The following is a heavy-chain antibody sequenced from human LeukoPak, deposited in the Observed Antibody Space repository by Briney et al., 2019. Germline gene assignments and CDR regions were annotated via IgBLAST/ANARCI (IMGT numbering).Heavy chain of an antibody. D-gene: IGHD6-25*01. CDR1: GDSLGNYY. CDR3: VRRLKNWPFDS. J-gene: IGHJ4*02. CDR2: VSTSGDT. Sequence: SETLSLTCTVSGDSLGNYYWNWIRQPAGKGLEWIGRVSTSGDTNYNPSLKSRVTVSVDTSRSQFSLRLNSVTAADTAVYYCVRRLKNWPFDSWGQGTLATVSS. V-gene: IGHV4-4*07.